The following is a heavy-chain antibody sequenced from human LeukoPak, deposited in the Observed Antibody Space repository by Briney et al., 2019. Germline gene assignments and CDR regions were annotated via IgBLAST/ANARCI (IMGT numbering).Heavy chain of an antibody. V-gene: IGHV4-59*01. J-gene: IGHJ4*02. D-gene: IGHD4-23*01. CDR3: ARVPLRWYSFDY. CDR2: IYYSGST. Sequence: PSETLSLTCTVSGGSISSYYWSWIRQPPGKGLEWIGYIYYSGSTNYNPSLMSRVTISVDTSKNQFSLKLSSVTAADTAVYYCARVPLRWYSFDYWGQGTLVTVSS. CDR1: GGSISSYY.